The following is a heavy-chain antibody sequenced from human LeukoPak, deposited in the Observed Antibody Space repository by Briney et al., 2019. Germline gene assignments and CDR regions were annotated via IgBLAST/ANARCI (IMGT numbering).Heavy chain of an antibody. CDR3: AKNAYDSSGYLA. D-gene: IGHD3-22*01. Sequence: PGGSLRLSCAASGFTFSSYGMHWVRQAPGKGLEWVAVIWYDGSNKYYADSVKGRFTISRDNSKNTLYLQMNSLRAEDTAVYYCAKNAYDSSGYLAWGQGTLVTVSS. J-gene: IGHJ4*02. V-gene: IGHV3-33*06. CDR1: GFTFSSYG. CDR2: IWYDGSNK.